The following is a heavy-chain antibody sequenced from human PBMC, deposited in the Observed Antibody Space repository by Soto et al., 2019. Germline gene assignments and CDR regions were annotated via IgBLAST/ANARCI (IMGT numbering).Heavy chain of an antibody. CDR3: AASSTGYSCGWYQNFPFDY. D-gene: IGHD6-19*01. J-gene: IGHJ4*02. V-gene: IGHV1-46*01. CDR1: GYTVTSYY. CDR2: INPSGGST. Sequence: ASVKVSCKASGYTVTSYYMHWVRQAPGQGLEWMGIINPSGGSTSYAQKFQGRVTMTRDTSTSTVYMELSSLRSEDTAVYYCAASSTGYSCGWYQNFPFDYWGQGTLVTVSS.